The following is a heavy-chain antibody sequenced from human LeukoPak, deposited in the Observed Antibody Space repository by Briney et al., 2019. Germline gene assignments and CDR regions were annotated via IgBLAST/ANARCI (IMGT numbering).Heavy chain of an antibody. CDR3: ARVYSSSAGPFDI. V-gene: IGHV1-2*02. Sequence: ASVTVSCKASGYTFTGYYMHWVRQAPGQGLEWMGWINPNSGGTNYAQKFQGRVTMTRDTSISTAYMELSRLRSDDTAVYYCARVYSSSAGPFDIWGQGTMVTVSS. CDR1: GYTFTGYY. D-gene: IGHD6-6*01. J-gene: IGHJ3*02. CDR2: INPNSGGT.